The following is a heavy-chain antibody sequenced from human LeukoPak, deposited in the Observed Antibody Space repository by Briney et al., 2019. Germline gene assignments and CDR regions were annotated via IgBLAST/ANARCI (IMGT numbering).Heavy chain of an antibody. D-gene: IGHD2-15*01. CDR1: GGTFSSYA. CDR2: IIPIFGTA. V-gene: IGHV1-69*13. CDR3: ASSTAYEVAAFGWFDP. J-gene: IGHJ5*02. Sequence: GASVKVSCKASGGTFSSYAISWVRQAPGQGLEWMGGIIPIFGTANYAQKFQGRVTITADESTSTAYMELSSLRSEDTAVYYCASSTAYEVAAFGWFDPWGQGTLVTVSS.